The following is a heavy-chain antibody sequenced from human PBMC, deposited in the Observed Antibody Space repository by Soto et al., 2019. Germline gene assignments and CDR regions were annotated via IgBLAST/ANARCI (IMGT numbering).Heavy chain of an antibody. CDR3: VRERSGYSYADS. J-gene: IGHJ4*02. Sequence: GPLRLSCAASGFTFSSYAMSWVRQAPGKGLEWVSAISGSGANTYYADSVKGRFTISRDNSKNTLYLQMNSLRAEDSAMYYCVRERSGYSYADSWGQGTLVTVSS. D-gene: IGHD5-18*01. V-gene: IGHV3-23*01. CDR1: GFTFSSYA. CDR2: ISGSGANT.